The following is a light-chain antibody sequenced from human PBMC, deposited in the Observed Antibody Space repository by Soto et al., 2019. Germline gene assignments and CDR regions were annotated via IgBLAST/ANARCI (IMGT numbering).Light chain of an antibody. Sequence: QSVLTQSSSASASLGSSVKLTCTLSSGHRSYIIAWHQQQPGQAPRYLMKLEGSGSYNKGSGVPDRFSGSSSGADRDLTISNHQFEDEADYYCETWDGNILVFGGGTKLTVL. CDR1: SGHRSYI. CDR3: ETWDGNILV. J-gene: IGLJ2*01. CDR2: LEGSGSY. V-gene: IGLV4-60*02.